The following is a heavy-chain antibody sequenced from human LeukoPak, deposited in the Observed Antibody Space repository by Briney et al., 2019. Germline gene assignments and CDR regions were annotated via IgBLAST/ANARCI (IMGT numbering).Heavy chain of an antibody. Sequence: GGSLRLSCVASGFTVSSSYMSWVRQAPGKGLEWVSVIYSTGSTYYADSVKGRFTISRDNSKNSLFLQMHSLRADDTAVYYCARGRRDCSGDCYVAFDIWGQGTMVTVSS. D-gene: IGHD2-21*02. CDR2: IYSTGST. V-gene: IGHV3-53*01. CDR1: GFTVSSSY. J-gene: IGHJ3*02. CDR3: ARGRRDCSGDCYVAFDI.